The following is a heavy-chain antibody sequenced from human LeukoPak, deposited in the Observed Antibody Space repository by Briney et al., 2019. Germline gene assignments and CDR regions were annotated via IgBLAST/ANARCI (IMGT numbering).Heavy chain of an antibody. CDR3: ARGVPYDSWSGPHYSDY. Sequence: GGSLRLSCAASGFTFSSYAMSWVRQAPGKGLEWVAHIKQDGSQEYYVDSMKGRFTISRDSAKNSLYLQMNSLRAEDTAVYYCARGVPYDSWSGPHYSDYWGQGTLVTVSS. J-gene: IGHJ4*02. D-gene: IGHD3-3*01. CDR2: IKQDGSQE. V-gene: IGHV3-7*01. CDR1: GFTFSSYA.